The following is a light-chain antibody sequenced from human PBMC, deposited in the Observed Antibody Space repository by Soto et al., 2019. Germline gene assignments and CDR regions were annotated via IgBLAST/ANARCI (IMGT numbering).Light chain of an antibody. V-gene: IGKV1-39*01. CDR1: QDISNY. CDR2: KAS. CDR3: QQSYSTPLT. Sequence: DIQMTQSPSSLSASVGDRVTITCQASQDISNYLNWYQQKPGKAPKLLIYKASTLESGVPSRFSGSGSETDFTLTISSLQPEDFATYYCQQSYSTPLTFGGGTKVDIK. J-gene: IGKJ4*01.